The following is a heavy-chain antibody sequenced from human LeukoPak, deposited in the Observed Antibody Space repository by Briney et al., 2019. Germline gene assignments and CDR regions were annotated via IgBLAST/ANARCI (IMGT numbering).Heavy chain of an antibody. D-gene: IGHD3-22*01. J-gene: IGHJ5*02. V-gene: IGHV1-8*03. CDR2: MNPNSGNT. CDR1: GYTFTSYD. Sequence: KVSCKASGYTFTSYDINWVRQATGQGLEWMGWMNPNSGNTGYAQKFQGRVTITRNTSISTAYMELSSLRSEDTAVYYCARGPDSSGYLYNWFDPWGQGTLVTVSS. CDR3: ARGPDSSGYLYNWFDP.